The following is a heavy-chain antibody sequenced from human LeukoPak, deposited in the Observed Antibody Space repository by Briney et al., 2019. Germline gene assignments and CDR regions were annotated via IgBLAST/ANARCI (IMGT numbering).Heavy chain of an antibody. CDR1: GFTFSSYS. V-gene: IGHV3-21*01. CDR2: ISSSSSYI. CDR3: ARDGRYRGPGFDY. D-gene: IGHD5-18*01. Sequence: GGSLRLSCAASGFTFSSYSMNWVRQAPGKGLEWVSSISSSSSYIYYADSVKGRFTISRDNAKNSLYLQMNSPRAEDTAVYYCARDGRYRGPGFDYWGQGTLVTVSS. J-gene: IGHJ4*02.